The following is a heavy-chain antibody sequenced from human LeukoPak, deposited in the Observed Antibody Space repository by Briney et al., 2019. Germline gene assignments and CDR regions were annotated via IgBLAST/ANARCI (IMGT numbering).Heavy chain of an antibody. CDR1: GFTFSSYG. CDR3: MVRGDSFSGYFDY. CDR2: ISYDGSNK. J-gene: IGHJ4*02. V-gene: IGHV3-30*03. Sequence: GGSLRLSCAASGFTFSSYGMHWVRQAPGKGLEWVAVISYDGSNKYYADSVKGRFTISRDNSKNTLYLQMNSLRAEDTAVYYCMVRGDSFSGYFDYWGQGTLVTVSS. D-gene: IGHD3-10*01.